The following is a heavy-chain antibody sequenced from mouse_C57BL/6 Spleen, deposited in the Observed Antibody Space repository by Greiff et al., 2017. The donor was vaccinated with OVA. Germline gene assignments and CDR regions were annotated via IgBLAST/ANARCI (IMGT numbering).Heavy chain of an antibody. CDR3: ARGTYEGAWFAY. V-gene: IGHV1-26*01. CDR2: INPNNGGT. J-gene: IGHJ3*01. CDR1: GYTFTDYY. D-gene: IGHD2-12*01. Sequence: EVQLQQSGPELVKPGASVKISCKASGYTFTDYYMNWVKQSHGKSLEWIGDINPNNGGTSYNQKFKGKATLTVDKSSSTAYMELRSLTSEDSAVYYCARGTYEGAWFAYWGQGTLVTVSA.